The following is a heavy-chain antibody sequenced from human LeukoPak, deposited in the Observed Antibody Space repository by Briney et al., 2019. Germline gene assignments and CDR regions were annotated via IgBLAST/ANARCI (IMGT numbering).Heavy chain of an antibody. Sequence: GGSLRLSCAASGFTFSPLGMNWVRQAPGRGLEWVSYISSGTRTTYYTDSVKGRFTVSRDNAKNSLYLQMNSLRAEDTAVYYCAREVGPPDYWGQGTLVTVSS. D-gene: IGHD1-26*01. CDR3: AREVGPPDY. V-gene: IGHV3-48*04. CDR1: GFTFSPLG. J-gene: IGHJ4*02. CDR2: ISSGTRTT.